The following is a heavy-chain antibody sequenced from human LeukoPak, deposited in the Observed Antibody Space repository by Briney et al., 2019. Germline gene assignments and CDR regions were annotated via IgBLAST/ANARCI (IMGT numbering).Heavy chain of an antibody. CDR3: ARDRNYGSGRYEPNYYYYYMDV. D-gene: IGHD3-10*01. V-gene: IGHV3-48*01. CDR1: GFTFSSYS. J-gene: IGHJ6*03. CDR2: ISSSSSTI. Sequence: PGGSLRLSCAASGFTFSSYSMNWVRQAPGKGLEWVSYISSSSSTIYYADSVKGRFTISRDNAKNSLYLQMNSLRAEDTAVYYCARDRNYGSGRYEPNYYYYYMDVWGKGTTVTVSS.